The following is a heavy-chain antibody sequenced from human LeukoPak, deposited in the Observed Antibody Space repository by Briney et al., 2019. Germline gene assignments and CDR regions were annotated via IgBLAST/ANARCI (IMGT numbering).Heavy chain of an antibody. CDR2: INHSGST. CDR1: GGSFSGYY. Sequence: PSETLSLTCAVYGGSFSGYYWSWIRQPPGKGLEWIGEINHSGSTNYNPSLKSRVTISVDTSKNQFSLKLSSVTAADTAVYYCARGDGDYYDSSGYLFDYWGQGTLVTVSS. CDR3: ARGDGDYYDSSGYLFDY. J-gene: IGHJ4*02. V-gene: IGHV4-34*01. D-gene: IGHD3-22*01.